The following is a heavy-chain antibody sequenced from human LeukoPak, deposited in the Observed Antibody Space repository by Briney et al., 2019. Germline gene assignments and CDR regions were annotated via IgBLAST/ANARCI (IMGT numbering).Heavy chain of an antibody. CDR3: ARGGRGSGSYYSPDYYSFMDV. CDR2: MYYSGSP. D-gene: IGHD3-10*01. Sequence: PSETLSLTCTVSGASIISGGYSWSWIRQPQGKGLEWISYMYYSGSPYYNPSLKSRMTMSVDMSNNQFSLRMSSVTAADTAVYYCARGGRGSGSYYSPDYYSFMDVWGKGTTLIVSS. V-gene: IGHV4-30-4*07. J-gene: IGHJ6*03. CDR1: GASIISGGYS.